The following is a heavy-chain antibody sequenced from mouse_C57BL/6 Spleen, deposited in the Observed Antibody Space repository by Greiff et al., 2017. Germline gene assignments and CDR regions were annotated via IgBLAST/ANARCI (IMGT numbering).Heavy chain of an antibody. D-gene: IGHD1-1*01. CDR3: AREGAYGSSDFDY. CDR1: GYSFTGYY. V-gene: IGHV1-42*01. CDR2: INPSTGGT. J-gene: IGHJ2*01. Sequence: EVQLQQSGPELVKPGASVKISCKASGYSFTGYYMNWVKQSPEKSLEWIGEINPSTGGTTYNQKFKAKATLTVDKSSSTAYMQLKSLTSEDSAVSYCAREGAYGSSDFDYWGKGTTLTVSS.